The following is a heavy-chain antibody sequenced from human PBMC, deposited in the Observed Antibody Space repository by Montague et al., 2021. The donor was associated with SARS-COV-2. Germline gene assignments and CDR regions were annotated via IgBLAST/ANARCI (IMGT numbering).Heavy chain of an antibody. Sequence: PALVNPTQTLTLTCTFSGFSLSTSKMCVSWIRQSPGKALEWLALIDWSDGKYYNTSLKTRLTISEDPSKNQVVLTMTNMDPVDTATYFCARSAPSSGGSCFSGWLDPWGQGTLVIVSS. V-gene: IGHV2-70*01. D-gene: IGHD2-15*01. CDR2: IDWSDGK. J-gene: IGHJ5*02. CDR1: GFSLSTSKMC. CDR3: ARSAPSSGGSCFSGWLDP.